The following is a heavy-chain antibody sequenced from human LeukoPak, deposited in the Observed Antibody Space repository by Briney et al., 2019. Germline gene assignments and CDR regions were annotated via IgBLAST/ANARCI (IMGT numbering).Heavy chain of an antibody. CDR2: IIPIFGTA. J-gene: IGHJ4*02. CDR3: AGSGVGVEMATTFIY. Sequence: SVKVSCKASRGTFSSYAISWVQQAPGQGLEWMGRIIPIFGTANYAQKFQGRVTLTTDESTSTDYMELSSLRSEDTAVYYCAGSGVGVEMATTFIYWGQGTLVTVSS. CDR1: RGTFSSYA. D-gene: IGHD5-24*01. V-gene: IGHV1-69*05.